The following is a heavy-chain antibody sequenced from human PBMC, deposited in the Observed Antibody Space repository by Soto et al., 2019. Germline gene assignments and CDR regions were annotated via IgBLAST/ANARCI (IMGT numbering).Heavy chain of an antibody. CDR1: GDSIGRFY. D-gene: IGHD2-21*02. CDR3: ARDLSVTGLDI. V-gene: IGHV4-4*07. Sequence: QVQLHESGPGLVKPSETLSLTCNVSGDSIGRFYWSWIRQSADKGLEWIGLVYSTGGTAYNPALKGRVTIALDRSINHVSPEMNSVTAADTAVYFCARDLSVTGLDIWGRGTRVTVSS. CDR2: VYSTGGT. J-gene: IGHJ6*02.